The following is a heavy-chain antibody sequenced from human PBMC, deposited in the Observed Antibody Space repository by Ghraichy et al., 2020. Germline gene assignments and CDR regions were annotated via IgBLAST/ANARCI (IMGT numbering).Heavy chain of an antibody. D-gene: IGHD3-3*01. Sequence: SETLSLTCAVYGGSFSGYYWSWIRQPPGKGLEWIGEINHSGSTNYNPSLKSRVTISVDTSKNQFSLKLSSVTAADTAVYYCARDRITIFGVAKGYFNYWGQGTLVTVSS. J-gene: IGHJ4*02. CDR1: GGSFSGYY. CDR3: ARDRITIFGVAKGYFNY. V-gene: IGHV4-34*01. CDR2: INHSGST.